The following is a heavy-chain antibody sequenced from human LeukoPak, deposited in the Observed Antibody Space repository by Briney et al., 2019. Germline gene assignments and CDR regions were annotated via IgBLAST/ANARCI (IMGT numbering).Heavy chain of an antibody. CDR2: MNPNSGNT. Sequence: ASVKVSCKASGYTFTSYDINWVRQATGQGLEWMGWMNPNSGNTGYAQKFQGRVTMTRNTSISTAYMELSSLRSEDTAVYYCASRGVIITPYYYGMDVWGQGTTVTVSS. J-gene: IGHJ6*02. CDR1: GYTFTSYD. CDR3: ASRGVIITPYYYGMDV. V-gene: IGHV1-8*01. D-gene: IGHD3-10*01.